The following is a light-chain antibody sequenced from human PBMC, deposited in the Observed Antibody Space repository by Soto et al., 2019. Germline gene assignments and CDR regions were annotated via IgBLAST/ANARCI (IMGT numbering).Light chain of an antibody. Sequence: QLVLTQPPSASASLGASVTLTCTLSSGYSDYKVDWYQQRPGKGPRFVMRVGTGGIVGSKGDGIPDRFSVLGSGLNRYLTINNIQEEDESDYHCGADHGSGNNFIVVFGGGTQLTVL. CDR1: SGYSDYK. J-gene: IGLJ2*01. V-gene: IGLV9-49*03. CDR3: GADHGSGNNFIVV. CDR2: VGTGGIVG.